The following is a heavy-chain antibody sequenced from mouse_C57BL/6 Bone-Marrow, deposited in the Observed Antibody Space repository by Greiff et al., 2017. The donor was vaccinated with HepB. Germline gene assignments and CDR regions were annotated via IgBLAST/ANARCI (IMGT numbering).Heavy chain of an antibody. V-gene: IGHV5-12*01. J-gene: IGHJ2*01. Sequence: EVMLVESGGGLVQPGGSLKLSCAASGFTFSDYYMYWVRQTPEKRLEWVAYISNGGGSTYYPDTVKGRFTISRDNAKNTLYLQMSRLKSEDTAMYYCARRTGTHFDYWGQGTTLTVSS. CDR2: ISNGGGST. D-gene: IGHD4-1*01. CDR3: ARRTGTHFDY. CDR1: GFTFSDYY.